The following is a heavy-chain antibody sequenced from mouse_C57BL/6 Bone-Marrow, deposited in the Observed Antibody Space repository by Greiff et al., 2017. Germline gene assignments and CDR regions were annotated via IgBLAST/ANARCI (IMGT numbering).Heavy chain of an antibody. D-gene: IGHD2-3*01. CDR1: GYTFTNYW. J-gene: IGHJ3*01. CDR2: IYPGGGYT. V-gene: IGHV1-63*01. Sequence: QVQLQQSGAELVRPGTSVKMSCKASGYTFTNYWIGWAKQRPGHGLEWIGDIYPGGGYTNYNEKFKGKDTLTADKSSSTAYMQFSSLTSEDSAIYYCARSWGYSWFAYWGQGTLVTVSA. CDR3: ARSWGYSWFAY.